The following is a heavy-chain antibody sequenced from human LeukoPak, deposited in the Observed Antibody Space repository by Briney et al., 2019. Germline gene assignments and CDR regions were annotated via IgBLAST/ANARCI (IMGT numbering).Heavy chain of an antibody. V-gene: IGHV3-7*03. CDR3: AKGIGGTGTKDAFDI. CDR2: IKQDGSEK. CDR1: GLSFSSYW. Sequence: GALRLSCAASGLSFSSYWMTWVRQAPGKGLEWVANIKQDGSEKYYVDSVKGRFTISRDNAKNSLYLQMNSLRAEDTAVYYCAKGIGGTGTKDAFDIWGQGTMVTVSS. D-gene: IGHD1-1*01. J-gene: IGHJ3*02.